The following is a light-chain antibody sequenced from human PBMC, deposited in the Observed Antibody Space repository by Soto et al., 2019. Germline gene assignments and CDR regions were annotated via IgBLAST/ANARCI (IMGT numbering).Light chain of an antibody. V-gene: IGKV1-13*02. Sequence: AIQLTQPPSSLSASVGDRVTITCRASQGISSALAWYQHKPGRAPRLLIYDASSLQSGVPSRFSGSGSGTDFTLTISSLQPEDFATYYCQQFQSYALTFGGGTKLEIK. J-gene: IGKJ4*01. CDR1: QGISSA. CDR2: DAS. CDR3: QQFQSYALT.